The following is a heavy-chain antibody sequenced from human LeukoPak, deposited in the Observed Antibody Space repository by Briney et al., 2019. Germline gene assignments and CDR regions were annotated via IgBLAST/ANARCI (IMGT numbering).Heavy chain of an antibody. CDR1: GFTVSSNY. CDR3: AKDGASITMIVFDY. V-gene: IGHV3-23*01. CDR2: ISGSVGST. Sequence: PGGSLTLSCAASGFTVSSNYMSWVRQAPGQGLEWVSAISGSVGSTYYADSVKGRFTISRDNSKNTLYLQMNSLRAEDTAVYYCAKDGASITMIVFDYWGQGTLVTVSS. J-gene: IGHJ4*02. D-gene: IGHD3-22*01.